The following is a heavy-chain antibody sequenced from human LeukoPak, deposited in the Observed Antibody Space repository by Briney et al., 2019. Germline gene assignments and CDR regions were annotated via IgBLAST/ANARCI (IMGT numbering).Heavy chain of an antibody. Sequence: LWASVKVSCKVSGHTLSELSMHWERQGPGKGPEWMGGFDPEDGETIYAQKFQGRVTMTEDTSTDTAYMELSSPRFEDTAVYYCATGNGAFDIWGQGTMVTVSS. V-gene: IGHV1-24*01. CDR2: FDPEDGET. D-gene: IGHD2-8*01. CDR3: ATGNGAFDI. J-gene: IGHJ3*02. CDR1: GHTLSELS.